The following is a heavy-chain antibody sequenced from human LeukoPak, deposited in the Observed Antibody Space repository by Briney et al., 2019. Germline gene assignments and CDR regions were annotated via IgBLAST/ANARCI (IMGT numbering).Heavy chain of an antibody. CDR2: ISASSRYT. D-gene: IGHD2-15*01. CDR3: ARDLKTYCSGGSCYPFFDS. V-gene: IGHV3-11*05. Sequence: GGSLRLSCAASGFTFSDYYMTRIRQAPGRGLEWVSYISASSRYTNYADSVKGRFTISRDNAKKSLYLQMNSLRVEDTAVYFCARDLKTYCSGGSCYPFFDSWGQGTLVTVSS. CDR1: GFTFSDYY. J-gene: IGHJ4*02.